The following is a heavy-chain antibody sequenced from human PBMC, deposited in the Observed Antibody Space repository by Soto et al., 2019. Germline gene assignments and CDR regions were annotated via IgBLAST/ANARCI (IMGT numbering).Heavy chain of an antibody. CDR2: ISGSGGST. J-gene: IGHJ6*03. D-gene: IGHD3-10*01. V-gene: IGHV3-23*01. CDR3: AKDTRRITMVRGVIRSNYYYYMDV. Sequence: GGSLRLSCAASGFTFSSYAMSWVRQAPGKGLEWVSAISGSGGSTYYADSVKGRFTISRDNSKNTLYLQMNSLRAEDTAVYYCAKDTRRITMVRGVIRSNYYYYMDVWGKGTTVTVSS. CDR1: GFTFSSYA.